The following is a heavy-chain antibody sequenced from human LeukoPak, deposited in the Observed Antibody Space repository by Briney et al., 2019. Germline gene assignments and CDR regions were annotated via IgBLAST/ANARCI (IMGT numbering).Heavy chain of an antibody. V-gene: IGHV4-39*07. D-gene: IGHD7-27*01. CDR3: AREGLGIYAFDI. J-gene: IGHJ3*02. CDR2: IYYSGST. Sequence: PSETLSLTCTVSGGSISSSSYYWGWIRQPPGKGLEWIGSIYYSGSTYYNPSLKSRVTISVDTSKNQFSLKLSSVTAADTAVYYCAREGLGIYAFDIWGQGTMVTVSS. CDR1: GGSISSSSYY.